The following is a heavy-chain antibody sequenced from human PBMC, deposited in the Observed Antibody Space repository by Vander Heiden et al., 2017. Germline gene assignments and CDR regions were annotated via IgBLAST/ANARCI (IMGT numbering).Heavy chain of an antibody. D-gene: IGHD1-20*01. J-gene: IGHJ6*02. V-gene: IGHV3-30-3*01. CDR3: AREITMKPRRSLYYYYGMDV. Sequence: WVAVISYDGSNKYYADSVKGRFTISRDNSKNTLYLQMNSLRAEDTAVYYCAREITMKPRRSLYYYYGMDVWGQGTTVTVSS. CDR2: ISYDGSNK.